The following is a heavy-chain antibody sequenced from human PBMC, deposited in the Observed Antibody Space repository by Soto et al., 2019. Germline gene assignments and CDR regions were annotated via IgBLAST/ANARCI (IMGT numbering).Heavy chain of an antibody. Sequence: QVHLVQSGAVVENPGASVKVSCKASGYTFTNFGINWVRHAPGQGLEWLGWITLYNGNANYPQNHQDRLSIITDTSTNTAYVELRSVGSDDTAGYFCARARMFSGAHHDYWGHGTRFTVSS. J-gene: IGHJ4*01. V-gene: IGHV1-18*04. CDR1: GYTFTNFG. CDR3: ARARMFSGAHHDY. D-gene: IGHD1-26*01. CDR2: ITLYNGNA.